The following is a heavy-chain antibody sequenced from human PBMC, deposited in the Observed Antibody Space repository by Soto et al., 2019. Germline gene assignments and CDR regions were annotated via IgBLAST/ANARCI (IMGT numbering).Heavy chain of an antibody. Sequence: PSETLSLTCTVSGGSISSGEYYWSWIRQPPGKGLESIGYIYYSGSTYYNPSLKSRVTISVDTSKNQFSLKLSSVTAADTAVYYCARGETYYDFWSGYYGPNWFDPWGQGTLVTVSS. J-gene: IGHJ5*02. CDR2: IYYSGST. CDR1: GGSISSGEYY. CDR3: ARGETYYDFWSGYYGPNWFDP. D-gene: IGHD3-3*01. V-gene: IGHV4-30-4*01.